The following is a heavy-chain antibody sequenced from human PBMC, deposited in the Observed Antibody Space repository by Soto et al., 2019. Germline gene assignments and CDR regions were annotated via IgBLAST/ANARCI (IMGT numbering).Heavy chain of an antibody. D-gene: IGHD3-22*01. CDR1: GFTFSNYN. V-gene: IGHV3-21*01. J-gene: IGHJ6*02. CDR3: ARDLTAITMIGGYTQNYYYGMDV. Sequence: NPGGSLRLSCAASGFTFSNYNMNWVRQAPGKGLEWVSSISSSSSYINYVDSVKGRFTISRDNVKNSLYLQMNSLRAEDTAVYYCARDLTAITMIGGYTQNYYYGMDVWGQGTTVTVSS. CDR2: ISSSSSYI.